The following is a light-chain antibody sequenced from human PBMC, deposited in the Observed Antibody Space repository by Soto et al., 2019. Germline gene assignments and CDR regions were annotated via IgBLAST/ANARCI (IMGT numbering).Light chain of an antibody. J-gene: IGLJ1*01. CDR3: CSYAGSNTYV. V-gene: IGLV2-8*01. CDR1: SRDVSTYKY. CDR2: EDT. Sequence: QSALTQPPSASGSPGQSVTIPCTRTSRDVSTYKYVSWYQQHPGKAPKLMIYEDTKRPSAIPDRFSGSKSGNTASLTVSGLQAEDEADYFCCSYAGSNTYVFGTGTKVTVL.